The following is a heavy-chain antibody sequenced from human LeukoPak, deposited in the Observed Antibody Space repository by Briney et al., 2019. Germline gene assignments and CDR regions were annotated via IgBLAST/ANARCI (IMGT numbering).Heavy chain of an antibody. CDR3: AKDRRKGTYYYDSSGYSDAFDI. CDR1: GFTFSSYG. CDR2: ISYDGSNK. V-gene: IGHV3-30*18. J-gene: IGHJ3*02. D-gene: IGHD3-22*01. Sequence: GGSLRLSCAASGFTFSSYGMHWVRQAPGKGLEWVAVISYDGSNKYYADSVKGRFTISRDNSKNTLYLQMNSLRAEDTAVYYCAKDRRKGTYYYDSSGYSDAFDIWGRGTMVTVSS.